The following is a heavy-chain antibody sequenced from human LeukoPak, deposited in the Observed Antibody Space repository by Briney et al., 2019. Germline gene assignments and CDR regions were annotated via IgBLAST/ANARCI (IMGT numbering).Heavy chain of an antibody. D-gene: IGHD4-23*01. CDR3: ARGRGLRWPGYYYGMDV. J-gene: IGHJ6*02. CDR1: GGSFSGYY. V-gene: IGHV4-34*01. CDR2: INHSGST. Sequence: PSETLSLTCAVYGGSFSGYYWSWIRQPPGKGLEWIGEINHSGSTNYNPSLKSRVTISVDTSKNQFSLKLSSVTAADTAVHYCARGRGLRWPGYYYGMDVWGQGTTVTVSS.